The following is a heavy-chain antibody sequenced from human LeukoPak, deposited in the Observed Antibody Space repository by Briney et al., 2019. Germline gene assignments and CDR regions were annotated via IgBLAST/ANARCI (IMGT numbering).Heavy chain of an antibody. J-gene: IGHJ4*02. V-gene: IGHV4-59*01. CDR3: ARGEPYSSGSFGY. CDR1: GGSISSYY. D-gene: IGHD6-19*01. Sequence: SETLSLTCTVSGGSISSYYWSWIRQPPGKGLEWIGYIYYSGSTNYNPSLKGRVTISVDTSKNQFSLKLSSVTAADTAVYYCARGEPYSSGSFGYWGQGTLVTVSS. CDR2: IYYSGST.